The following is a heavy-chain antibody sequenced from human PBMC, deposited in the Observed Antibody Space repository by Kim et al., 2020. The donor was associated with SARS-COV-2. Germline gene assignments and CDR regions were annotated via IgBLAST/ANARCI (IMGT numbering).Heavy chain of an antibody. CDR1: GFTFNTYA. V-gene: IGHV3-23*01. J-gene: IGHJ4*02. Sequence: GGSLRLSCAASGFTFNTYAMSWVRQAPGKGLEWVSSISGSGANTDYADSVKGRFTISRDNSKNTLYLQMNSLRAEDTAVYFCAKEVGLAFGRCLADYWGQGTLVTVSS. CDR3: AKEVGLAFGRCLADY. D-gene: IGHD3-3*02. CDR2: ISGSGANT.